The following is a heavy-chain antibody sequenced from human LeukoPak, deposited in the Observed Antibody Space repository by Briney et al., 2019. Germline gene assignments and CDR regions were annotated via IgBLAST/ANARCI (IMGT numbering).Heavy chain of an antibody. CDR1: GFTFSSYS. J-gene: IGHJ4*02. Sequence: GGSLRLSCAASGFTFSSYSMNWVRQAPGQGLEWVSSISSSSSYIYYADSVKGRFTISRDNAKNSLYLQMNSLRAEETAVYYCARNLGSSGWYLPTDYWGQGTLVTVSS. V-gene: IGHV3-21*01. CDR2: ISSSSSYI. D-gene: IGHD6-19*01. CDR3: ARNLGSSGWYLPTDY.